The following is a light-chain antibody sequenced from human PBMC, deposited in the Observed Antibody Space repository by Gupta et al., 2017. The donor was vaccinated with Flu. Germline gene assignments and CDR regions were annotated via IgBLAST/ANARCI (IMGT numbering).Light chain of an antibody. Sequence: DIPMTQSPSSVSSSVGDRVTITCRASQGIGNWLAWYQQKPGKAPKLLIYAALNLESGVPSRFSGTGSATDFALTISSLQPDDFATYFCQQGYSFPRTFGQGTKVEIK. CDR2: AAL. V-gene: IGKV1-12*01. CDR3: QQGYSFPRT. J-gene: IGKJ1*01. CDR1: QGIGNW.